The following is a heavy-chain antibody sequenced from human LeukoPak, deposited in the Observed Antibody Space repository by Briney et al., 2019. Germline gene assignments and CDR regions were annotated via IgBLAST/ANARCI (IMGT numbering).Heavy chain of an antibody. CDR3: AKSSGSSGYYYVGDY. J-gene: IGHJ4*02. V-gene: IGHV3-23*01. D-gene: IGHD3-22*01. Sequence: GGSLRLFCAASGFTFSSYAMSWVRQAPGKGLEWVSGITGGGASTYSADSVKGRFTISRDKSKSTLYLQMDSLRAEDTAVYYCAKSSGSSGYYYVGDYWGQGTLVTVSS. CDR1: GFTFSSYA. CDR2: ITGGGAST.